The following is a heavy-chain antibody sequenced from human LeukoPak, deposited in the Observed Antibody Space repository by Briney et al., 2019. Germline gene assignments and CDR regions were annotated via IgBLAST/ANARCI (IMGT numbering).Heavy chain of an antibody. D-gene: IGHD1-1*01. Sequence: SETLCLTCTVSGGSISSYYWSWIRQPPGEGLEWIGYIYYSGSTNYNPSLKSRVTISVDTSKNQFSLKLSSVTAADTAVYYCARDRYGRGHFDYWGQGTLVTVSS. V-gene: IGHV4-59*01. CDR3: ARDRYGRGHFDY. CDR1: GGSISSYY. CDR2: IYYSGST. J-gene: IGHJ4*02.